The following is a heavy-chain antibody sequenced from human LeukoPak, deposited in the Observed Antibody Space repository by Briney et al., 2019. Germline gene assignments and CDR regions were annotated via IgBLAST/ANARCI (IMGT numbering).Heavy chain of an antibody. CDR1: GGSISNYY. V-gene: IGHV4-59*12. CDR3: ARRSIAAQGWFDP. Sequence: SETLSLTCTVSGGSISNYYWSWIRQPPGKGLEWIGYIYYSGSTNYNPSLKSRVTISVDTSKSQFSLKLSSVTAADTAVYYCARRSIAAQGWFDPWGQGTLVTVSS. D-gene: IGHD6-13*01. J-gene: IGHJ5*02. CDR2: IYYSGST.